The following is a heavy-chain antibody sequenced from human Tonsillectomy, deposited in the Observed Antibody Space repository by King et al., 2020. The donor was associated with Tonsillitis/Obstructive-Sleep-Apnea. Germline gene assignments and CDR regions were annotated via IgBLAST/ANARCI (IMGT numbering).Heavy chain of an antibody. J-gene: IGHJ2*01. CDR3: ARVSDYMDWYFDL. CDR1: GGSISSYY. CDR2: IVYSWST. Sequence: LQLQESGPGLVKPSETLSLTCTVSGGSISSYYWSWIRQPPWKGLEWIGYIVYSWSTKYNPSLKSRVTISVDTSKNQFSLKLSSVTAADTAVYYCARVSDYMDWYFDLWGRGTLVTVSS. D-gene: IGHD4-11*01. V-gene: IGHV4-59*01.